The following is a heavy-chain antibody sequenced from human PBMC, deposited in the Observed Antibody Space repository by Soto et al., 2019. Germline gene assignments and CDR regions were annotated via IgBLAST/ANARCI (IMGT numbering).Heavy chain of an antibody. V-gene: IGHV3-64D*08. CDR1: GFTFSSYA. D-gene: IGHD6-19*01. Sequence: GGSLRLSCSASGFTFSSYAMHWVRQAPGKGLEYVSAISSNGGSTYYADSVKGRFTISRDNSKNTLYLQMSSLRAEDTAVYYCVKPQWLATNYYYGMDVWGQGTTVTVSS. CDR2: ISSNGGST. J-gene: IGHJ6*02. CDR3: VKPQWLATNYYYGMDV.